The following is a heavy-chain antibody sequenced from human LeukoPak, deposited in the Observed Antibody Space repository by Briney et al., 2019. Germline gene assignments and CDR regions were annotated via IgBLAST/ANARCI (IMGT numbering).Heavy chain of an antibody. Sequence: GGSLRLSCAASGFTFGSYAMSWVRQAPGKGLEWVSAISESGVTTYYADSVKGRFAISRDNSKNTLYLQVNSLRAEDTAVYYCAKGSSMTIAARLNYWGQGTLVTVSS. J-gene: IGHJ4*02. CDR2: ISESGVTT. CDR3: AKGSSMTIAARLNY. D-gene: IGHD6-6*01. V-gene: IGHV3-23*01. CDR1: GFTFGSYA.